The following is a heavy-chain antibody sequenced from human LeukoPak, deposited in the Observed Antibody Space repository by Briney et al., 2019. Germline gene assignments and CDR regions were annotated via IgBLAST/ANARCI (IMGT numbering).Heavy chain of an antibody. CDR2: ISGSGGIT. CDR1: GFTFSRYA. J-gene: IGHJ6*03. D-gene: IGHD3-16*02. Sequence: GGSLRLSCAASGFTFSRYAMSWVRQAPGKGLEWVSSISGSGGITYHADSLKGRFTISRDNSRNTLFLQMNSLRAEDTAVYYCAKNTISGGHYQYYMDVWGKGTTVTVSS. V-gene: IGHV3-23*01. CDR3: AKNTISGGHYQYYMDV.